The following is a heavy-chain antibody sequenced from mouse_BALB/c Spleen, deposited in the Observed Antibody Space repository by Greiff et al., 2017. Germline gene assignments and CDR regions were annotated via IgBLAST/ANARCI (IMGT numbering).Heavy chain of an antibody. CDR1: GFTFTDYY. J-gene: IGHJ2*01. Sequence: EVQLVESGGGLVQPGGSLRLSCATSGFTFTDYYMSWVRQPPGKALEWLGFIRNKANGYTTEYSASVKGRFTISRDNSQSILYLQMNTLRAEDSATYYCARERGGFDYRGQGTTLTVSS. CDR3: ARERGGFDY. CDR2: IRNKANGYTT. V-gene: IGHV7-3*02.